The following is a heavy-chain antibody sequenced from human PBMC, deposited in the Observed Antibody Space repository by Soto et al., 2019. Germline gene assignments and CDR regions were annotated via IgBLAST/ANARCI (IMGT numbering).Heavy chain of an antibody. D-gene: IGHD2-15*01. Sequence: PGGSLRLSCAASGFTFDDFAMHWVRQAPGKGLEWVAGISWNSGSIGYADSVKGRFTISRDNARNSLYLQMNSLRPEDTALYYCAKDLKYGGNYYYFGMDVWGQGTTVTVSS. CDR3: AKDLKYGGNYYYFGMDV. CDR1: GFTFDDFA. CDR2: ISWNSGSI. J-gene: IGHJ6*02. V-gene: IGHV3-9*01.